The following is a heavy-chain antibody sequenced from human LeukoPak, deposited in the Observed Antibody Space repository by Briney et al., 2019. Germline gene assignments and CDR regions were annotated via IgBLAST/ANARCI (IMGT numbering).Heavy chain of an antibody. CDR1: GFTFSSYG. CDR2: IRYDGSNK. D-gene: IGHD3-10*01. Sequence: PGGSLRLSCAASGFTFSSYGMHWVRQAPGKGLEWVAFIRYDGSNKYYADSVKGRFTISRDNSKNTLYLQMNSLRAEGTAVYYCAKDYRGPYGSGADYWGQRTLVTVSS. J-gene: IGHJ4*02. CDR3: AKDYRGPYGSGADY. V-gene: IGHV3-30*02.